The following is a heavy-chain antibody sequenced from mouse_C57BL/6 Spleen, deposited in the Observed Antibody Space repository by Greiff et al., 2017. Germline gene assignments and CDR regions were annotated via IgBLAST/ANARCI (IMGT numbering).Heavy chain of an antibody. V-gene: IGHV1-85*01. J-gene: IGHJ3*01. CDR1: GYTFTSYD. CDR2: IYPRDGST. D-gene: IGHD1-2*01. Sequence: VQLQQSGPELVKPGASVKLSCKASGYTFTSYDINWVKQRPGQGLEWIGWIYPRDGSTKYNEKFKGKATLTVDTSSSTAYMELHSLTSEDSAVYFCARDHYYAAFAYWGQGTLVTVSA. CDR3: ARDHYYAAFAY.